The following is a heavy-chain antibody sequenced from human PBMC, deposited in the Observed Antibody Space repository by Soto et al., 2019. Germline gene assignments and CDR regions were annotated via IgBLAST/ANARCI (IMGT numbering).Heavy chain of an antibody. Sequence: QVQLVQSGAEVTKPGSSVKVSCKASGGTFSSYTISWVRQAPGQGLEWMGRIIPILGIANYAQKFQGRVTITADKSTSTAYMELSSLRSEDTAVYYCASITHDSSGYYADYWGQGTLVTVSS. J-gene: IGHJ4*02. D-gene: IGHD3-22*01. CDR1: GGTFSSYT. CDR3: ASITHDSSGYYADY. V-gene: IGHV1-69*02. CDR2: IIPILGIA.